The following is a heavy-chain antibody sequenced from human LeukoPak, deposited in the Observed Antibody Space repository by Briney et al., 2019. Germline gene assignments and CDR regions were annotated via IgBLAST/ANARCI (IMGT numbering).Heavy chain of an antibody. J-gene: IGHJ2*01. CDR1: GFTFSSYG. CDR3: AKLRMDYVWGSYRPDWYFDL. Sequence: GGSLRLSCAASGFTFSSYGMSWVRQAPGKGLEWVSAISGSGGSTYYADSVKGRFTISRDNSKNTLYLQMNSLRAEDTAVYYCAKLRMDYVWGSYRPDWYFDLWGRGTLVTVSS. CDR2: ISGSGGST. V-gene: IGHV3-23*01. D-gene: IGHD3-16*02.